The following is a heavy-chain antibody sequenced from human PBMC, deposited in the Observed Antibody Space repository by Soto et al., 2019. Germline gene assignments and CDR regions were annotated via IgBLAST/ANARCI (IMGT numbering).Heavy chain of an antibody. V-gene: IGHV1-18*01. J-gene: IGHJ4*02. D-gene: IGHD2-2*01. Sequence: GASVKVSCKASGYTFTSYGISWVRQAPGQGLEWMGWISAYNGNTNYAQKLQGRVTMTTDTSTSTAYMELRNLRSDDTAVYYCARPGGSCSSTSCYLDYWGQGTLVTVSS. CDR3: ARPGGSCSSTSCYLDY. CDR2: ISAYNGNT. CDR1: GYTFTSYG.